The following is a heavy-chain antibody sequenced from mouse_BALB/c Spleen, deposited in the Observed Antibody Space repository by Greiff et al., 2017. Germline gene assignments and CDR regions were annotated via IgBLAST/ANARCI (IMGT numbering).Heavy chain of an antibody. CDR2: IDPANGNT. CDR3: AEGYYFAY. V-gene: IGHV14-3*02. Sequence: VQLKQSGAELVKPGASVKLSCTASGFNIKDTYMHWVKQRPEQGLEWIGRIDPANGNTKYDPKFQGKATITADTSSNTAYLQLSSLTSEDTAVYYCAEGYYFAYWGQGTLVTVSA. D-gene: IGHD2-1*01. CDR1: GFNIKDTY. J-gene: IGHJ3*01.